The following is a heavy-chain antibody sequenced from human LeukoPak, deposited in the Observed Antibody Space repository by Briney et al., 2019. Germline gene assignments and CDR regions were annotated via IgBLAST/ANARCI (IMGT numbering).Heavy chain of an antibody. Sequence: SVKVSCKASGGTFSSYAISWVRQAPGQGLEWMGGIIPIFGTANYAQKFQGRVTITTDESTSTAYMELSSLRSEDTAVYYCARGTMVRGVIRPDYYYYMDVWGKGTTVTVSS. CDR2: IIPIFGTA. CDR1: GGTFSSYA. D-gene: IGHD3-10*01. J-gene: IGHJ6*03. V-gene: IGHV1-69*05. CDR3: ARGTMVRGVIRPDYYYYMDV.